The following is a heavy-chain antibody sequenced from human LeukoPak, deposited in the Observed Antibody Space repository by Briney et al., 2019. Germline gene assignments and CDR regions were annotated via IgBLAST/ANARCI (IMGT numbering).Heavy chain of an antibody. V-gene: IGHV3-23*01. Sequence: GGSLRLSCAASGFTFSSYAMSWVRQAPGKGLEWVSAISGSGGSTYYADSVKGRFTISRDNSKNTLYLQMNSLRAEDTAVYYCARDLGGYGDHDAFDIWGQGTMVTVSS. CDR1: GFTFSSYA. J-gene: IGHJ3*02. D-gene: IGHD4-17*01. CDR2: ISGSGGST. CDR3: ARDLGGYGDHDAFDI.